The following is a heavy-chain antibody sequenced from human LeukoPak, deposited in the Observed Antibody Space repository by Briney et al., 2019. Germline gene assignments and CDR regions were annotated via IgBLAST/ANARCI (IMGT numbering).Heavy chain of an antibody. Sequence: PSETLSLTCTVSGGSISSSSYYWVWIRQPPGKGLEWIGSIYYTGSTYYNPSLKSRVTISVDTSKNQFSLKLSSVTAADTAVYYCARVNSGSPPGAFDIWGQGTMVTVSS. J-gene: IGHJ3*02. CDR3: ARVNSGSPPGAFDI. V-gene: IGHV4-39*07. CDR1: GGSISSSSYY. CDR2: IYYTGST. D-gene: IGHD1-26*01.